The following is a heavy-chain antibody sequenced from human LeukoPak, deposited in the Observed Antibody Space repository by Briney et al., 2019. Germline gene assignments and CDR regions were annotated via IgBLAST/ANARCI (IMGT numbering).Heavy chain of an antibody. V-gene: IGHV1-69*05. CDR2: IIPIFGTA. Sequence: SVKVSCKASGGTFSSYAISWVRQAPGQGLEWMGGIIPIFGTANYAQKFQGRVTITTDESTSTAYMELSSLRSEDTAVYYCARNLRLRTRDEAIGYWGQGTLVTVSS. D-gene: IGHD5-24*01. CDR3: ARNLRLRTRDEAIGY. J-gene: IGHJ4*02. CDR1: GGTFSSYA.